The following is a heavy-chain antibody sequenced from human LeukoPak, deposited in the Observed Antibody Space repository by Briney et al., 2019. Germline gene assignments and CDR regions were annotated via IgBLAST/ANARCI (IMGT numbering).Heavy chain of an antibody. CDR1: GFTVSSNY. V-gene: IGHV3-66*01. D-gene: IGHD2-15*01. J-gene: IGHJ4*02. Sequence: GGSLRLSCAASGFTVSSNYMSWVRQAPGKGLEWVSVIYSGGSTYYADSVKGRFTISRDNSKNTLYLQMNSLRAEDTAVYYCARVGGFLGYCSGGSCYYPTGFDYWGQGTLVTVSS. CDR2: IYSGGST. CDR3: ARVGGFLGYCSGGSCYYPTGFDY.